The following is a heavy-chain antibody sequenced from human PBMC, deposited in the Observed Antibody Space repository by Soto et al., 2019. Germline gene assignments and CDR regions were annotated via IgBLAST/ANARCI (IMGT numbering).Heavy chain of an antibody. V-gene: IGHV3-23*01. Sequence: EVQLLESGGGLVQPGGSLRLSCAASGFTFSSYAMSWVRQAPGKGLEWVSAISGSGGSTYYADSVKGRFTIARDNSKNTLYLQMKSLRVEDTAVYYCAKDGLGFGELPYSDYWGQGTLVTVSS. CDR2: ISGSGGST. J-gene: IGHJ4*02. CDR1: GFTFSSYA. D-gene: IGHD3-10*01. CDR3: AKDGLGFGELPYSDY.